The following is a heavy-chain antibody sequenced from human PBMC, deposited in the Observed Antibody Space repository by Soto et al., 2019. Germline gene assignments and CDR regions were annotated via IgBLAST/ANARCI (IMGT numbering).Heavy chain of an antibody. D-gene: IGHD2-8*01. CDR2: IFPADSEI. CDR1: GYTFTSHW. J-gene: IGHJ4*02. CDR3: ARTLYPLYCTDGVCYSYDF. V-gene: IGHV5-51*01. Sequence: GESLKISCQTFGYTFTSHWIAWVRQKPGKGLEWMGIIFPADSEIRQSPSFRGHVTISADKSISTAYLQWSSLEASDTAVYYCARTLYPLYCTDGVCYSYDFCGQGYPVPVSS.